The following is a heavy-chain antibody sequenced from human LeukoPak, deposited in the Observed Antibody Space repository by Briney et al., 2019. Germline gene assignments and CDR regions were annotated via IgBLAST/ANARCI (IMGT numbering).Heavy chain of an antibody. J-gene: IGHJ4*02. Sequence: PGESLRLSCAASGFTFSSYWMSWVRQAPGKGLEWVANIKEDGSEKYYVDSVKGRFTISRDNAKNSLYLQMNSLRAEDTAAYYCARDLYYFVSSGHFWGQGTLVTVSS. D-gene: IGHD3-22*01. CDR3: ARDLYYFVSSGHF. CDR1: GFTFSSYW. CDR2: IKEDGSEK. V-gene: IGHV3-7*04.